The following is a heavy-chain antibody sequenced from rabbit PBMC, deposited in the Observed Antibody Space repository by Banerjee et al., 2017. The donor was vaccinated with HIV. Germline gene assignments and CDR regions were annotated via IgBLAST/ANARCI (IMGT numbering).Heavy chain of an antibody. D-gene: IGHD2-1*01. V-gene: IGHV1S45*01. CDR3: AREESDGGGHLKL. Sequence: QEQLEESGGGLVKPEGSLTLTCKASGFDLSSSYWICWVRQAPGKGLEWIGCFYTGDGNTYSASWVNGRFSISKTSSTTVTLQMTSLTAADTATYFCAREESDGGGHLKLWGPGTLVTVS. CDR2: FYTGDGNT. J-gene: IGHJ4*01. CDR1: GFDLSSSYW.